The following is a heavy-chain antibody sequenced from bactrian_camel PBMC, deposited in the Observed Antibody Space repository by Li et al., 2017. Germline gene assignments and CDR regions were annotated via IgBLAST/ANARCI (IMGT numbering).Heavy chain of an antibody. J-gene: IGHJ4*01. CDR1: GYTFSNSD. CDR3: AATTQPRTGTFATILNQEKYQY. D-gene: IGHD4*01. V-gene: IGHV3S40*01. CDR2: DSPDFSRT. Sequence: DVQLVESGGGLVQPGGSLRLSCAASGYTFSNSDISWVRRAPGEEREGVATDSPDFSRTQYADSVKGRFTISRNTAKNTLYLQMAGLKPEDTAMYYCAATTQPRTGTFATILNQEKYQYWGQGTQVTVS.